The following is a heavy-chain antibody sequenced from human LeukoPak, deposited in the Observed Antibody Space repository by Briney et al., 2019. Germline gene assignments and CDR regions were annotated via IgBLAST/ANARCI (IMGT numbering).Heavy chain of an antibody. J-gene: IGHJ3*02. CDR2: ISSSSTYI. CDR1: GFIFSSYS. V-gene: IGHV3-21*04. D-gene: IGHD4-17*01. Sequence: GGSLRLSCAASGFIFSSYSMNWVRQAPGKGLEWVSSISSSSTYIYYADSVKGRFTISRDNAKNSLYLQMNSLRAEDTAVYYCARDDYGDYFYAFDIWGQGTMVTVSS. CDR3: ARDDYGDYFYAFDI.